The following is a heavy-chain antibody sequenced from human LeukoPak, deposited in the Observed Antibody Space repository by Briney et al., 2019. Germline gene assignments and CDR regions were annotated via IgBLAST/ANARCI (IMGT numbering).Heavy chain of an antibody. D-gene: IGHD3-3*01. CDR3: ARDGDSGFLEWFREYYFDY. Sequence: GGSLRLSCAASGFTFSSYSMHWVRQAPGKGLEWVAVIWYDGSNKYYADSVKGRFTISRDNSKNTLYLQMNSLRAEDTAVYYCARDGDSGFLEWFREYYFDYWGQGTLVTVSS. J-gene: IGHJ4*02. CDR2: IWYDGSNK. CDR1: GFTFSSYS. V-gene: IGHV3-33*01.